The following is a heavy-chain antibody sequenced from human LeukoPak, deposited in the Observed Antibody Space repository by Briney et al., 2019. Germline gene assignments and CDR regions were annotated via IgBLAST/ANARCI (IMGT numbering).Heavy chain of an antibody. Sequence: ASVKVSCKASGYTFTGYYMHWVRQAPGQGLEWMGWINPNSGGTNYAQKFQGRVTMTRDTSISTAYMELSRLRSDDTAVYYCARVLGEATPQIAYWGQGPLAPVPS. CDR2: INPNSGGT. CDR1: GYTFTGYY. CDR3: ARVLGEATPQIAY. V-gene: IGHV1-2*02. J-gene: IGHJ4*02. D-gene: IGHD3-16*01.